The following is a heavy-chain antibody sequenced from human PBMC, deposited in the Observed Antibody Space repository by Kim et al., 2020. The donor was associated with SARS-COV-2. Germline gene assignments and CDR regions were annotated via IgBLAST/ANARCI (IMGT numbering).Heavy chain of an antibody. D-gene: IGHD6-19*01. Sequence: GGSLRLSCAASGLTFNSLWMSWVRQAPGKGPEWVANINEDGSATYYVDSVKGRLTISRDNSKNILYLQMNSLRDDDTAVYYCARGGSDSAWYWRDWGQGTLVTVSS. CDR3: ARGGSDSAWYWRD. CDR2: INEDGSAT. V-gene: IGHV3-7*01. CDR1: GLTFNSLW. J-gene: IGHJ4*02.